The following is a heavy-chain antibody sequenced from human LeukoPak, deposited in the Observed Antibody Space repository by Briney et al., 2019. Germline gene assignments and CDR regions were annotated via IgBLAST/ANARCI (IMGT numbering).Heavy chain of an antibody. Sequence: ASVNVSCKASGYTFTSYYMHWVRQAPGQGLEWMGIINPSGGSTSYAQKFQGRVTMTRDTSTSTVYMELSSLRSEATAVYYCAREYADTAMVYYFDYWGQGTLVTVSS. CDR1: GYTFTSYY. CDR3: AREYADTAMVYYFDY. J-gene: IGHJ4*02. CDR2: INPSGGST. V-gene: IGHV1-46*01. D-gene: IGHD5-18*01.